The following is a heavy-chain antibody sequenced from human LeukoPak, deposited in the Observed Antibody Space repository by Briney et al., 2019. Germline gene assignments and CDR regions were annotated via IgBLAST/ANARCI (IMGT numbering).Heavy chain of an antibody. J-gene: IGHJ4*02. V-gene: IGHV3-53*01. CDR1: GFTVSNNY. D-gene: IGHD3-16*01. CDR3: GSSPYVWGIDH. CDR2: IYSGGST. Sequence: GGSLRLSCAASGFTVSNNYMSWVRQAPGKGLEWVASIYSGGSTYYADSVKGRFTISRDNSKNTLNIQMKRLRADDTAVYYCGSSPYVWGIDHWGQGTPVTVSS.